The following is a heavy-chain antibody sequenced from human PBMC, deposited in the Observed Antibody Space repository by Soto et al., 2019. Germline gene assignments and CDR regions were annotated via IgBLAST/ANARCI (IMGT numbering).Heavy chain of an antibody. Sequence: QVQLVESGGGVVQPGRSPRLSCAASGFTFSSYGMHWVRQAPGKGLEWVAVISYDGSNKYYADSVKGRFTISRDNSKNTLYLQMNSLRAEDTAVYYCAKPILYYYDSSGQAGFDYWGQGTLVTVSS. V-gene: IGHV3-30*18. D-gene: IGHD3-22*01. CDR1: GFTFSSYG. J-gene: IGHJ4*02. CDR3: AKPILYYYDSSGQAGFDY. CDR2: ISYDGSNK.